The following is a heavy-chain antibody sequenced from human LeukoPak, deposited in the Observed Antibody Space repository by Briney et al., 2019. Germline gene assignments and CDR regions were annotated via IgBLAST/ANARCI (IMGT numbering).Heavy chain of an antibody. J-gene: IGHJ6*02. Sequence: ASVKVSCKASGYTFTSYAAHWVRQAPGQRPEWMGWIDAGSGNTGCSQEFQGRVTITRDTSASTAYMELSSLTSEDTAVYYCARRGVTTQYSFYAMAVWGQGTTATVSS. CDR1: GYTFTSYA. V-gene: IGHV1-3*01. D-gene: IGHD2-21*02. CDR2: IDAGSGNT. CDR3: ARRGVTTQYSFYAMAV.